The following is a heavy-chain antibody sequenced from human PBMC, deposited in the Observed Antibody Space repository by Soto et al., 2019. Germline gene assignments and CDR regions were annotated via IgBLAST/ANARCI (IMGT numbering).Heavy chain of an antibody. CDR2: IQTDNDHA. Sequence: QVQLVQSGPEVKKPGASVKVACKASGYTFLRYGINWVRQAPGQGLEWMGGIQTDNDHASFAQKFEGRVTMTTDTSTRTVYRELRDLSSDDTAVYYCAKDLASGYRFDYWGQGTPVTVSS. D-gene: IGHD3-9*01. CDR3: AKDLASGYRFDY. J-gene: IGHJ4*02. CDR1: GYTFLRYG. V-gene: IGHV1-18*01.